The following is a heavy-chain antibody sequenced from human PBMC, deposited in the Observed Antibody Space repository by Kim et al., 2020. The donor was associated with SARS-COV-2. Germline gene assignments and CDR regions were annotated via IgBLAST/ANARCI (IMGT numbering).Heavy chain of an antibody. CDR2: INHSGST. CDR1: GGSFSGYY. CDR3: ARDILRRMDY. Sequence: SETLSLTCAVYGGSFSGYYWSWIRQPPGKGLEWIGEINHSGSTNYNPSLKSRVTISVDTSKNQFSLKLSSVTAADTAVYYCARDILRRMDYWGQGTLVTVSS. V-gene: IGHV4-34*01. D-gene: IGHD2-21*01. J-gene: IGHJ4*02.